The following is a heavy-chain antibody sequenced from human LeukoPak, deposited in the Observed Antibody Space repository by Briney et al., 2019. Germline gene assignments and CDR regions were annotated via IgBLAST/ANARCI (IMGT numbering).Heavy chain of an antibody. CDR3: AKAHYDQPPPEDY. CDR2: ISGSGGST. Sequence: GGSLRLPCAASGFTFSSYAMSWVRQAPGKGLEWVSAISGSGGSTYYADSVKGRFTISRGNSKNTLYLQMNSLRAEDTAVYYCAKAHYDQPPPEDYWGQGTLVTVSS. CDR1: GFTFSSYA. J-gene: IGHJ4*02. D-gene: IGHD3-22*01. V-gene: IGHV3-23*01.